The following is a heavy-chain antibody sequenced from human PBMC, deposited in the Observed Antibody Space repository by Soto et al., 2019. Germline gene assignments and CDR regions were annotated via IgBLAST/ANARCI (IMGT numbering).Heavy chain of an antibody. D-gene: IGHD3-16*01. CDR3: AKAPGGFWFDP. CDR2: ISYDGSNK. J-gene: IGHJ5*02. Sequence: LRLSCAASGFTFSSYGMHWVRQAPGKGLEWVAVISYDGSNKYYADSVKGRFTISRDNSKNTLYLQMNSLRAEDTAVYYCAKAPGGFWFDPWGQGTLVTVSS. V-gene: IGHV3-30*18. CDR1: GFTFSSYG.